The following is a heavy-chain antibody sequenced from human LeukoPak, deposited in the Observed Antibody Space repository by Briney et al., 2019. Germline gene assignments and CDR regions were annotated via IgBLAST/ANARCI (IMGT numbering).Heavy chain of an antibody. Sequence: GGSLRLSCVASGFTFSTYGMSWVRQAPGKGLEWVSGISSSGGSAYYADSVKGRFTISRDNSKDTLYLQMDSLRAEDTAVYYCARSAGLRCFDYWGLGTLVTVSP. J-gene: IGHJ4*02. CDR1: GFTFSTYG. D-gene: IGHD4-17*01. CDR3: ARSAGLRCFDY. V-gene: IGHV3-23*01. CDR2: ISSSGGSA.